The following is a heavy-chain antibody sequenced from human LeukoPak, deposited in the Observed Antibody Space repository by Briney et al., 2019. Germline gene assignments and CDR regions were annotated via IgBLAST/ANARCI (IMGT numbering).Heavy chain of an antibody. Sequence: ASVKVSCKASGYTFTGYYMHWVRQAPGQGLEWMGWINPNSGGTNYAQKFQGRVTMTRDMSTSTVYMELSSLRSEDTAVYYCARNLGHIASVQPWGQGTLVTVSS. D-gene: IGHD6-13*01. J-gene: IGHJ5*02. CDR3: ARNLGHIASVQP. V-gene: IGHV1-2*02. CDR2: INPNSGGT. CDR1: GYTFTGYY.